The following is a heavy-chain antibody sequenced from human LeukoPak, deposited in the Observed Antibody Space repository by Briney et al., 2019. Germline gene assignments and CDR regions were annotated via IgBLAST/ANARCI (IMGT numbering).Heavy chain of an antibody. CDR1: GFTFSSYS. D-gene: IGHD2/OR15-2a*01. Sequence: PGGSLRISCAASGFTFSSYSMNWVRQAPGKGLEWVSSISSSSSYIYYADSVKGRFTISRDNAKNSLYLQMNSLRAEDTAVYYCARDWSGFLFDPWGQGTLVTVSS. V-gene: IGHV3-21*01. J-gene: IGHJ5*02. CDR3: ARDWSGFLFDP. CDR2: ISSSSSYI.